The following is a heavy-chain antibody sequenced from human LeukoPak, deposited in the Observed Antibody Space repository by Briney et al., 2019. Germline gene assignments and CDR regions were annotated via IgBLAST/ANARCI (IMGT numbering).Heavy chain of an antibody. Sequence: GGSLRLSCAASGLSVSSNYMTWIRQAPGKGLEWVSVIYTGGPTFYADSVKGRFSISRDNSKNIVYLQMNSLRVEDTAMYYCAKDLFSGSLDYWGQGTLVTVSS. CDR1: GLSVSSNY. J-gene: IGHJ4*02. CDR3: AKDLFSGSLDY. V-gene: IGHV3-66*01. CDR2: IYTGGPT. D-gene: IGHD3-22*01.